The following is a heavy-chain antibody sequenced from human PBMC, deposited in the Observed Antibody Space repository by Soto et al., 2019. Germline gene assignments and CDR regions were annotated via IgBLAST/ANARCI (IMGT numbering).Heavy chain of an antibody. V-gene: IGHV3-23*01. J-gene: IGHJ6*03. D-gene: IGHD6-13*01. CDR1: GFTFSSYA. CDR3: AKEVAAAALYYYYYYMDV. CDR2: ISGSGGST. Sequence: GGSLRLSCAASGFTFSSYAMSWVRQAPGKGLEWVSAISGSGGSTYYADSVKGRFTISRDNSKNTLYLQMNSLRAEDTAVYYCAKEVAAAALYYYYYYMDVWGKGTTVTVSS.